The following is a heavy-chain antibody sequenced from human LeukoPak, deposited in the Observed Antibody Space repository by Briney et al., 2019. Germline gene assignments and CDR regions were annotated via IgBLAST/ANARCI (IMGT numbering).Heavy chain of an antibody. CDR1: GFTFDDYA. J-gene: IGHJ5*02. Sequence: PGRSLRLSCAASGFTFDDYAMLWVRQAPGKGLEWVSGISWNSGSIGYADSVKGRFTISRDNAKNSLYLQMNSLRAEDTALYYCARGDWFDPWGQGTLVTVSS. CDR3: ARGDWFDP. CDR2: ISWNSGSI. V-gene: IGHV3-9*01.